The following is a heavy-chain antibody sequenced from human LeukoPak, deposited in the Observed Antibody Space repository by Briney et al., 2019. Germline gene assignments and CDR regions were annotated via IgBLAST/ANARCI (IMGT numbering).Heavy chain of an antibody. V-gene: IGHV4-39*01. CDR2: IYYSGST. Sequence: NASETLSLTCTVSGGSITSDYYWGWIRQPPGKGLEWIGSIYYSGSTYYNPSLKSQVTISVDTSKNQFSLKLSSVTAADTAIYYCARNTGNAYYYMDVWGKGTTVTVSS. J-gene: IGHJ6*03. CDR3: ARNTGNAYYYMDV. CDR1: GGSITSDYY. D-gene: IGHD2-8*02.